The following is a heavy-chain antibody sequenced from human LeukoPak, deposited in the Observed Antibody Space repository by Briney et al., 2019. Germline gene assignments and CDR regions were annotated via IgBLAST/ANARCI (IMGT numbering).Heavy chain of an antibody. J-gene: IGHJ5*02. CDR2: IYYSGST. CDR1: GGSISSYY. V-gene: IGHV4-59*08. CDR3: ARIYDFWSGYYTGPLFDP. D-gene: IGHD3-3*01. Sequence: SETLSLTCTVSGGSISSYYWSWIRQPPGKGLEWIGYIYYSGSTNYNPPLKSRVTISVDTSKNQFSLKLSSVTAADTAVYYCARIYDFWSGYYTGPLFDPWGQGTLVTVSS.